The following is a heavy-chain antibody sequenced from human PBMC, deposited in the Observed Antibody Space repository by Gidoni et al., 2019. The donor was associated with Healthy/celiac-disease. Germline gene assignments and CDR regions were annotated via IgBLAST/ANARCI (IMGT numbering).Heavy chain of an antibody. CDR1: GFTFSSYA. CDR2: ISYDGSNK. D-gene: IGHD6-13*01. J-gene: IGHJ4*02. V-gene: IGHV3-30-3*01. Sequence: QVQLVESGGGVVQPGRSLRLSCAASGFTFSSYAMHWVRQAPGKGLEWVAVISYDGSNKYYADSVKGRFTISRDNSKNTLYLQMNSLRAEDTAVYYCARDLVAAAGVRIGYWGQGTLVTVSS. CDR3: ARDLVAAAGVRIGY.